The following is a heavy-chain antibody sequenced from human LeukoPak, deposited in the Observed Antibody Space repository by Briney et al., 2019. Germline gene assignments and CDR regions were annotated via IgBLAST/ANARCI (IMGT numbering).Heavy chain of an antibody. V-gene: IGHV4-34*01. Sequence: SETLSLTCAVYGRSFSGHYWTWIRQPPGKGLEWIGEINHSGSTNYNPSLKSRVTISVDTSKNQFSLKLSSVTAADTDVYYCARTILRYFDWLFQEAWFDPWGQGTLVTVSS. CDR1: GRSFSGHY. CDR2: INHSGST. CDR3: ARTILRYFDWLFQEAWFDP. D-gene: IGHD3-9*01. J-gene: IGHJ5*02.